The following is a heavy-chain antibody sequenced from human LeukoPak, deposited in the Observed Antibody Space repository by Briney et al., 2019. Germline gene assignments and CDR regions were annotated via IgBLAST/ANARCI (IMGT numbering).Heavy chain of an antibody. V-gene: IGHV3-23*01. Sequence: GSLRLSCAASGFNFSTYAITWVRQAPGKGLEWVAGITGSGSRTHYADSVKGRFTISRDNSKNTLYLQMSSLRAEDMAIYYCAKEVGATSSYYTMDVWGQGTTVTVSS. CDR3: AKEVGATSSYYTMDV. CDR2: ITGSGSRT. J-gene: IGHJ6*02. CDR1: GFNFSTYA. D-gene: IGHD1-26*01.